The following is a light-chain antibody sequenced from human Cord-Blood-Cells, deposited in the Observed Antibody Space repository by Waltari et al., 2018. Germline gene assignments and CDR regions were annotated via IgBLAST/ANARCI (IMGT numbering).Light chain of an antibody. J-gene: IGKJ1*01. CDR3: QQYYSTPWT. CDR1: QRVLYSSNNKHY. CDR2: WAS. V-gene: IGKV4-1*01. Sequence: DIVMTQSPDSLALSLGERATINCKSSQRVLYSSNNKHYLAWYQQKPGQPPKLLMYWASTRESGVPDRFSGSGSGTDFTLTISSLQAEDVAGYYCQQYYSTPWTFGQGTKVEIK.